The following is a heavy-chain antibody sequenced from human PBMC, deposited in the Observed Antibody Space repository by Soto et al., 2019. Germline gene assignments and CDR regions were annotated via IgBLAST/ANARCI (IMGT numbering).Heavy chain of an antibody. D-gene: IGHD1-26*01. J-gene: IGHJ6*04. V-gene: IGHV3-23*01. CDR3: AKGAELEV. CDR2: IGDSGAST. CDR1: GFSFSSFA. Sequence: EVLLLESGGGLVQPGGSLRLSCEASGFSFSSFAMNWVRQAPGKGLEWVSAIGDSGASTYYADAVKGRFTSCRDNSRNTLYLQLNCLRAGDTAVYYCAKGAELEVWGNGTRVTVSS.